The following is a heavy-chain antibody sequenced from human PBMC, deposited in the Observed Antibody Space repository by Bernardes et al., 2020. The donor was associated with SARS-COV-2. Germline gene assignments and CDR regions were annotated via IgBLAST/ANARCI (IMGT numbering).Heavy chain of an antibody. CDR2: ISHTGST. CDR3: AREAGDSSSSLDP. CDR1: AYSISSGYY. Sequence: SEPLSLTCAISAYSISSGYYWGCIRQPPGKGLEWIGSISHTGSTYYNPSLKSRVTISVDTSKNHLSLTVSSVTAADTAVYYCAREAGDSSSSLDPWGQGALVTVSS. D-gene: IGHD6-6*01. J-gene: IGHJ5*02. V-gene: IGHV4-38-2*02.